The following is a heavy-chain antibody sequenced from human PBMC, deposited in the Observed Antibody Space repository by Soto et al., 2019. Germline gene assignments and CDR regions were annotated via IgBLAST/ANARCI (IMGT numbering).Heavy chain of an antibody. CDR1: GYSFSDYD. CDR3: ARDNRYNWNDEGWFDP. CDR2: MNPNSGNT. V-gene: IGHV1-8*01. Sequence: GASVKFSCKASGYSFSDYDINWVRQATGQGPEWMGWMNPNSGNTGYAQKFQGRVTMTRNTSINTAYMELSSLGSEDTAVYYCARDNRYNWNDEGWFDPWGQGTLVTVSS. J-gene: IGHJ5*02. D-gene: IGHD1-20*01.